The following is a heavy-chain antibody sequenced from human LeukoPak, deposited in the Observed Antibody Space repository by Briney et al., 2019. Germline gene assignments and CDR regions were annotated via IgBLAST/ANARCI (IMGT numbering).Heavy chain of an antibody. CDR3: TRGDVKMSLNY. V-gene: IGHV1-69*13. J-gene: IGHJ4*02. D-gene: IGHD5-24*01. Sequence: SVKVSCKASGGTFSSYAISWVRQAPGQGLEWMGGIIPIFGTANYARKFQGRVTITADESTSTAYMELSSLRSEDTAVYYCTRGDVKMSLNYWGQGTLVTVSS. CDR2: IIPIFGTA. CDR1: GGTFSSYA.